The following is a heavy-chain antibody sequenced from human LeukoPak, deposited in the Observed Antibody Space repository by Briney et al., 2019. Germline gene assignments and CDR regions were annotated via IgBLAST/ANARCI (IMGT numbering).Heavy chain of an antibody. CDR3: FTGGGY. Sequence: PGGSLRLSCAASGFTFDDYAMHWVRQAPGRGLEWVSGISWNSGSIGYADSVKGRFTISRDNAKNSLFLQMNSLRVEETAVYYCFTGGGYWGQGTLVTVSS. CDR2: ISWNSGSI. J-gene: IGHJ4*02. V-gene: IGHV3-9*01. D-gene: IGHD1-14*01. CDR1: GFTFDDYA.